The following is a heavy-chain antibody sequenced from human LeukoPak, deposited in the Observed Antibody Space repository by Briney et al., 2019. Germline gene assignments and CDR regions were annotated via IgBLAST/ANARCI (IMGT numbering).Heavy chain of an antibody. Sequence: ASVKVSCKASGYTFTSYDINWVRQATGQGLEWMGWMNPNSGKTGYAQKFQGRVTMTRSTSISTAYMELSSLRSEDTAVYYCAGGSTVDTVATPLKYWGQGTLVTVSS. CDR1: GYTFTSYD. CDR2: MNPNSGKT. D-gene: IGHD5-12*01. V-gene: IGHV1-8*01. J-gene: IGHJ4*02. CDR3: AGGSTVDTVATPLKY.